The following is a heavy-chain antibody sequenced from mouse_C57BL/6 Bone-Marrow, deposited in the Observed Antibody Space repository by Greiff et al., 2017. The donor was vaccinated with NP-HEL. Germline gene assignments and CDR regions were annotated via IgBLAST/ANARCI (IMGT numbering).Heavy chain of an antibody. CDR1: GYTFTDYE. CDR2: IDPETGGT. V-gene: IGHV1-15*01. D-gene: IGHD1-1*01. Sequence: VQRVESGAELVRPGASVTLSCKASGYTFTDYEMHWVKQTPVHGLEWIGAIDPETGGTAYNQKFKGKAILTADKSSSTAYMELRSLTSEDSAVYYCTRESLYYYGSSHWYFDVWGTGTTVTVSS. J-gene: IGHJ1*03. CDR3: TRESLYYYGSSHWYFDV.